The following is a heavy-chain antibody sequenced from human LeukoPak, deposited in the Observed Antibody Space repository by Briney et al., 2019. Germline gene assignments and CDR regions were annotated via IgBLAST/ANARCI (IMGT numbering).Heavy chain of an antibody. V-gene: IGHV4-39*07. J-gene: IGHJ5*02. CDR1: GGSINSSSYY. D-gene: IGHD2-2*01. CDR3: ARVGDILLVPAALVLDP. CDR2: IYYSGST. Sequence: PSETLSLTCTVSGGSINSSSYYWGWIRQPPGKGLGWIGNIYYSGSTYYNPSLKSRVTISVDTSKNQFSLKLNSVTAADTAVYYCARVGDILLVPAALVLDPWGQGTLVTVSS.